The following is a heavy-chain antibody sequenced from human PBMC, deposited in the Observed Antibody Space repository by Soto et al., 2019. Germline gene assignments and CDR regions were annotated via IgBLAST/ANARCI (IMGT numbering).Heavy chain of an antibody. D-gene: IGHD6-19*01. CDR2: INPYTGHT. CDR1: GYSFTGFG. J-gene: IGHJ6*03. CDR3: AGGQPPVAGNYYYMDV. Sequence: QVQLVQSGGEVKKPGASVRVSCKASGYSFTGFGINWVRQAPGQGLEWRGWINPYTGHTNYARKLQDRVNMTTATSTRTAYLDLRTLRSDDTALYFCAGGQPPVAGNYYYMDVWGRGTTVIVSS. V-gene: IGHV1-18*01.